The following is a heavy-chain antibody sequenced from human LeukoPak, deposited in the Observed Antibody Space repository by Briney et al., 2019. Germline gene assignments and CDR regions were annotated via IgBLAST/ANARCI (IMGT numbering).Heavy chain of an antibody. CDR1: GYTFTGYY. Sequence: ASVKVSCKTSGYTFTGYYMHWVRQAPGQGLEWMGWIDPNSGGTNYAQKFQGRVTMTRDTSISTAHMELSRLTSDDTAVYYCARDGMVRGVIIYWGQGTLVTVSS. CDR3: ARDGMVRGVIIY. CDR2: IDPNSGGT. J-gene: IGHJ4*02. D-gene: IGHD3-10*01. V-gene: IGHV1-2*02.